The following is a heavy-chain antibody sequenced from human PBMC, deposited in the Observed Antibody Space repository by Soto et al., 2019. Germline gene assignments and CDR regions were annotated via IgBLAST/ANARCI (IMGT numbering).Heavy chain of an antibody. CDR3: ARSEDYTSTSDY. V-gene: IGHV3-7*01. D-gene: IGHD4-4*01. CDR1: GFTFSTYW. CDR2: IKQDGSEK. J-gene: IGHJ4*02. Sequence: GGSLRLSCAASGFTFSTYWMTWVRQAPGKGLEWVANIKQDGSEKYYVESVKGRFTISRDNTRNSLYLHMNSLRAEDTALYYCARSEDYTSTSDYWGQGTLVTVS.